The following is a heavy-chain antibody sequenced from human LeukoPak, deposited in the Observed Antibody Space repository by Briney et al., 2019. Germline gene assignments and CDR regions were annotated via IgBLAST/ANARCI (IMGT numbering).Heavy chain of an antibody. J-gene: IGHJ4*02. CDR2: ISYDGSNK. V-gene: IGHV3-30*18. Sequence: GRSLRLSCAVTRLTSSRYGMHLVRQAPGKGLEWVAVISYDGSNKYYADSVKGRFTISRDNTKNTLYLQMISLRADDTAVYHLSQGQFGNWRYYFDFWGQGTLVTVSS. CDR1: RLTSSRYG. D-gene: IGHD4-23*01. CDR3: SQGQFGNWRYYFDF.